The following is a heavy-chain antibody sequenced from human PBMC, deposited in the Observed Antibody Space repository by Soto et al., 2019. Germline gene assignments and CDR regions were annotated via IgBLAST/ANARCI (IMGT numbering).Heavy chain of an antibody. V-gene: IGHV1-69*13. CDR3: ARHDCISSSCYYYYYYAMDV. CDR1: GGTFSSYA. D-gene: IGHD2-2*01. CDR2: IISIFDTT. Sequence: SVKVSCKTSGGTFSSYAISWVRQAPGQGLEWMGGIISIFDTTNYAQKLQGRVTITADESTSTAYMELSSLRSEDTAVYYCARHDCISSSCYYYYYYAMDVWGQGTTVTSP. J-gene: IGHJ6*02.